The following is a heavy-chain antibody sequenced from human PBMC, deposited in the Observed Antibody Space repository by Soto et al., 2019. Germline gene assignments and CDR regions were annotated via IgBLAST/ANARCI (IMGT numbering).Heavy chain of an antibody. D-gene: IGHD5-18*01. J-gene: IGHJ4*02. CDR2: ISAYNGNT. CDR3: ARASDGGGYSPPDY. CDR1: GGTFSSYA. Sequence: QVQLVQSGAEVKKPGSSVKVSCKASGGTFSSYAISWVRQAPGQGLEWMGGISAYNGNTNYAQKLQGRVTMTTDTSTSTAYMELRSLRSDDTAVYYCARASDGGGYSPPDYWGQGTLVTVSS. V-gene: IGHV1-18*01.